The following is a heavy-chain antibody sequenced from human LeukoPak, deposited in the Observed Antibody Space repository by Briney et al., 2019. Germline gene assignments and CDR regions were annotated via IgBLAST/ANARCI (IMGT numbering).Heavy chain of an antibody. D-gene: IGHD2-2*01. V-gene: IGHV4-34*01. Sequence: PSETLSLTCAVYGGSFSGYYWSWIRQPPGKGLEWIGEINHSGSTNYNPSLKSRVTISVDTSKNQFSLKLSSVTAADTAVYYCARANIVVVPAATRWFDPWGQGTLVTVSS. CDR3: ARANIVVVPAATRWFDP. CDR1: GGSFSGYY. J-gene: IGHJ5*02. CDR2: INHSGST.